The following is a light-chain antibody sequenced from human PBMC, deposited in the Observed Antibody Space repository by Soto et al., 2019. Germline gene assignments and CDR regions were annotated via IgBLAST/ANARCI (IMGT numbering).Light chain of an antibody. J-gene: IGKJ5*01. V-gene: IGKV3-11*01. CDR2: DAS. CDR3: QQRSNSPT. Sequence: EIVLTQSPATLSLSPGERATLSCRASQSVSSYLAWYQQKPGQAPRLLIYDASNRATGSPARFSGSGSGTDFTPTSSSLEPDDFAVYYCQQRSNSPTFGQGTRLETK. CDR1: QSVSSY.